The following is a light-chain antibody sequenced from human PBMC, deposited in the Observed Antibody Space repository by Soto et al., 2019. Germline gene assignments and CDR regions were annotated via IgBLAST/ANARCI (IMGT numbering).Light chain of an antibody. CDR2: GAS. V-gene: IGKV3-20*01. CDR1: QSVSSSY. CDR3: QQYGSSPLT. J-gene: IGKJ1*01. Sequence: EIVLTQSPGTLSLSPGERATLSCRASQSVSSSYLSWYQQKPGQAPRLLIYGASSRATGLPDRFSGSASGKDFPLTISRLEPEDFAVYYCQQYGSSPLTFGQGTKVEIK.